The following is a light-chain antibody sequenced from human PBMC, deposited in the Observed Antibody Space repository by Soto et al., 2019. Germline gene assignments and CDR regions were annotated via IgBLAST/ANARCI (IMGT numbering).Light chain of an antibody. CDR1: QSVSSSY. Sequence: EIVLTQSPGTLSLYPGERATLSCRASQSVSSSYLAWYQQKPCQAPRLLIYGTSSRATGIPDRFSGSGSGTDFTLTISRLEPEDFAVYYCQQYGSSPTFGQGTKV. CDR3: QQYGSSPT. J-gene: IGKJ1*01. V-gene: IGKV3-20*01. CDR2: GTS.